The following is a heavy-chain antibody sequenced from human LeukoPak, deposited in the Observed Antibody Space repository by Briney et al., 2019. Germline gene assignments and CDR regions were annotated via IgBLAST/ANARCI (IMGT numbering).Heavy chain of an antibody. D-gene: IGHD2-2*01. Sequence: SETLSLTCTVSGGSISSGDYYWSWIRQPPGKGLEWIGYIYYSGSTYYNPSLKSRVTISVDTSKNQFPLKLSSVTAADTAVYYCARVESVLPAATIDYWGQGTLVTVSS. CDR3: ARVESVLPAATIDY. CDR2: IYYSGST. J-gene: IGHJ4*02. CDR1: GGSISSGDYY. V-gene: IGHV4-30-4*08.